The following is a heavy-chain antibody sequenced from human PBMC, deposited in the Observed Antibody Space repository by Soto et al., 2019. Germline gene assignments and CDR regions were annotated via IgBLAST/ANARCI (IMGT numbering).Heavy chain of an antibody. CDR3: ARGRSFQIMVYADAFDI. V-gene: IGHV1-46*01. Sequence: ASVKVSCKASGYTFTSYYMHWVRQAPGQGLEWMGIINPSGGSTSYAQKFQGRVTMTRDTSTSTVYMELRSLRSEDTAVYYCARGRSFQIMVYADAFDIWGQGTVVTVSS. D-gene: IGHD2-8*01. CDR2: INPSGGST. CDR1: GYTFTSYY. J-gene: IGHJ3*02.